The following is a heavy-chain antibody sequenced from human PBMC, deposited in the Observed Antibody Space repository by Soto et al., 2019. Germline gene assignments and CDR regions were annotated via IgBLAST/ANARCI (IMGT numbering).Heavy chain of an antibody. CDR3: ARVVVPAAIRRYNWFDP. Sequence: SETLSLTCAVSGGSISSGGYSWSWIRQPPGKGLEWIGYIYHRGSTYYNPFLKSRVTISVDRSKNQFSLKLSSVTAADTAVYDCARVVVPAAIRRYNWFDPWGQGTLVTVSS. D-gene: IGHD2-2*01. CDR2: IYHRGST. CDR1: GGSISSGGYS. J-gene: IGHJ5*02. V-gene: IGHV4-30-2*01.